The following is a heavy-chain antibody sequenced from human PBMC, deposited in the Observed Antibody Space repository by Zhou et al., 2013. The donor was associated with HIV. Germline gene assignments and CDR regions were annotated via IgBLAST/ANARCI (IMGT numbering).Heavy chain of an antibody. V-gene: IGHV1-2*02. CDR3: AREGGVLGYCSGGSCYNSGSYGY. CDR1: GYTFTGYY. J-gene: IGHJ4*02. CDR2: INPNSGGT. Sequence: QVQLVQSGAEVKKPGASVKVSCKASGYTFTGYYMHWVRQAPGQGLEWMGWINPNSGGTNYAQKFQGRVTMTRDTSISTAYMELSRLRSDDTAVYYCAREGGVLGYCSGGSCYNSGSYGYWGQGTLVTVSS. D-gene: IGHD2-15*01.